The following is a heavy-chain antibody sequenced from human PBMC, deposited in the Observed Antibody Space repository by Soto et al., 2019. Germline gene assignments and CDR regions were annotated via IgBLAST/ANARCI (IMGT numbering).Heavy chain of an antibody. J-gene: IGHJ4*02. CDR2: IWYDGSNK. CDR1: GFTFSSYG. V-gene: IGHV3-33*01. CDR3: ATAPGPY. Sequence: PGGSLRLSCAASGFTFSSYGMHWVRQAPGKGLEWVAVIWYDGSNKYYADSVKGRFTISRDNSKNTLYLQMNSLRDEDTAVYYCATAPGPYWGQGTLVTVSS. D-gene: IGHD2-21*02.